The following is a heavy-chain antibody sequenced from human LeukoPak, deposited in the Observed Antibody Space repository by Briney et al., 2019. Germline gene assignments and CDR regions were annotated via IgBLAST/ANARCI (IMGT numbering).Heavy chain of an antibody. CDR2: IYYSGST. V-gene: IGHV4-39*01. CDR3: ARQGRDGYTRGVSYYYYGMDV. Sequence: SETLSLTCTVSGGSISSSSYYWGWIRQPPGKGLEWIGSIYYSGSTYYNPSLKGRVTISVDTSKNQFSLKLSSVTAADTAVYYCARQGRDGYTRGVSYYYYGMDVWGQGTTVTVSS. CDR1: GGSISSSSYY. J-gene: IGHJ6*02. D-gene: IGHD5-24*01.